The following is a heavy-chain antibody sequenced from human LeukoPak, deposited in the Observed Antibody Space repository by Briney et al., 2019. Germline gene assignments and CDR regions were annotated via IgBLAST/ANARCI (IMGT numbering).Heavy chain of an antibody. D-gene: IGHD6-13*01. J-gene: IGHJ6*02. CDR2: INPSGGST. V-gene: IGHV1-46*01. CDR1: GYTFTSYY. CDR3: AREGIAAAGAYYYYGMDV. Sequence: ASVKVSCKASGYTFTSYYMHWARQAPGQGLEWMGIINPSGGSTSYAQKFQGRVTMTRDTSTSTVYMELSSLRSEDTAVYYCAREGIAAAGAYYYYGMDVWGQGTTVTVSS.